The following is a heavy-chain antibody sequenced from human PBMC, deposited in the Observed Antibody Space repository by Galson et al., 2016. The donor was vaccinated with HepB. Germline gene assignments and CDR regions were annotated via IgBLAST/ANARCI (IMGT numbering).Heavy chain of an antibody. V-gene: IGHV3-53*01. CDR1: GFTVSRKQ. Sequence: SLRLSCAASGFTVSRKQMTWVRQAPGKGLEWVSVIYTGGSTYYGDSVKGRFTISRDNSKNTLYLQMNSLRAEDTAVYYCARDNFYGSWTYPPYYHYMDVWGKGTPVSVSS. D-gene: IGHD3-10*01. CDR3: ARDNFYGSWTYPPYYHYMDV. J-gene: IGHJ6*03. CDR2: IYTGGST.